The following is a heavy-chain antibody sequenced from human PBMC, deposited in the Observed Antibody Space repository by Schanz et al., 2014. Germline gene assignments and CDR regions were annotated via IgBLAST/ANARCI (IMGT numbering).Heavy chain of an antibody. CDR2: ISTSGRT. D-gene: IGHD3-22*01. V-gene: IGHV4-4*07. CDR1: GGSMSSFY. Sequence: QVQLQESGPGLVKPSETLSLTCTVSGGSMSSFYWNWIRQPAGKGLEWIGRISTSGRTNYNPSPRSGVSILIATSKPHFPLRLRSLSAAATAVYYCATWRGDDSGGHGQFDYWGQGALVTVSS. CDR3: ATWRGDDSGGHGQFDY. J-gene: IGHJ4*02.